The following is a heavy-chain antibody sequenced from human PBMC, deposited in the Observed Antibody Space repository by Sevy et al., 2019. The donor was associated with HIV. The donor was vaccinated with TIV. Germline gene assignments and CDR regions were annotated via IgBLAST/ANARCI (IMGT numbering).Heavy chain of an antibody. D-gene: IGHD3-22*01. CDR2: IFKSGDVT. CDR1: GFTLRTYA. CDR3: AGARYDSSGSFDAFDI. Sequence: GGSLRLSCVASGFTLRTYAMNWVRQAPGKGLKWVSTIFKSGDVTYYADSVKGRFTIARDNYKNTVYLHMNSLRAEDTALYFCAGARYDSSGSFDAFDIWGQGTMVTVSS. J-gene: IGHJ3*02. V-gene: IGHV3-23*01.